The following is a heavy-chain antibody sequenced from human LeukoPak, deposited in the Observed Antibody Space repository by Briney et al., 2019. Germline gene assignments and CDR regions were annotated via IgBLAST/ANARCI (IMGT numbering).Heavy chain of an antibody. CDR2: IKSKTDGGTT. CDR1: GFTFSNAW. CDR3: TTDVFPSYCSSTSCPRAAFDI. V-gene: IGHV3-15*01. D-gene: IGHD2-2*01. Sequence: GGSLRLSCAASGFTFSNAWMSWVRQAPGKGLEWVGRIKSKTDGGTTDYAAPVKGRFTISRDDSKNTLYLQMNSLKTEDTAVYYCTTDVFPSYCSSTSCPRAAFDIWGQGTMVTVSS. J-gene: IGHJ3*02.